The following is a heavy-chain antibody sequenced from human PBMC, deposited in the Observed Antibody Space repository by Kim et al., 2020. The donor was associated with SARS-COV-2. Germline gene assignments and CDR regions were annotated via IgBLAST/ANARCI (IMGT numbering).Heavy chain of an antibody. J-gene: IGHJ4*02. V-gene: IGHV3-21*01. CDR3: ARDTVGIAVAGTRGG. CDR2: ISSSSSYI. Sequence: GGSLRLSCAASGFTFSSYIMNWVRQAPGKGLEWVSSISSSSSYIYYADSVKGRFTISRDNPKNSLYLQMNSLRAEDTAVYYCARDTVGIAVAGTRGGWGQRNLFTVSS. D-gene: IGHD6-19*01. CDR1: GFTFSSYI.